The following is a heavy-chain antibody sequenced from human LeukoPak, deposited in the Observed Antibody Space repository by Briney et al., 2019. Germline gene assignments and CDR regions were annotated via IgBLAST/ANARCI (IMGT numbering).Heavy chain of an antibody. Sequence: GGSLRLSCAASGFTFNTYAMSWVRQAPGRGLEWVSAMSGSGGRTYYTDSDKGRFTISRDNSKNTLYLQMSSLTAKDTAVYYCAKDRSIGTYYTFDSWGQGTLVTVSS. J-gene: IGHJ4*02. V-gene: IGHV3-23*01. CDR2: MSGSGGRT. CDR3: AKDRSIGTYYTFDS. D-gene: IGHD1-26*01. CDR1: GFTFNTYA.